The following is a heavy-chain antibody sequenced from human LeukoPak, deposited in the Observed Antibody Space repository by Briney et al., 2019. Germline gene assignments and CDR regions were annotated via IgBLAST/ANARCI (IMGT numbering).Heavy chain of an antibody. V-gene: IGHV1-46*01. CDR3: ARDNSVGDIAWWFDP. Sequence: ASVKVSCKASGYTFIKNWMRWVRQAPGQGLEWMGLINPTGTSTLYAQKFPDRVNMTRDMSTSTDYMELNSLRSEDTAIYYCARDNSVGDIAWWFDPWGQGTLVIVSS. J-gene: IGHJ5*02. D-gene: IGHD1-26*01. CDR2: INPTGTST. CDR1: GYTFIKNW.